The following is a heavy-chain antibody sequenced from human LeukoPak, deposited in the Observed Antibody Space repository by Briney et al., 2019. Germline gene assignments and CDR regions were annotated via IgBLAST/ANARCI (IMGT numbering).Heavy chain of an antibody. D-gene: IGHD2-2*01. CDR2: IYTSGST. V-gene: IGHV4-4*07. Sequence: SETLSLTCTVSGGSVSSYYWSWIRQPAGKGLEWIGRIYTSGSTNYNPSLKSRVTMSVDTSKNQFSLKLSSVTAADTAVYYCARDGRRYCSSTSCLGHYYYMDVWGKGTTVTVSS. J-gene: IGHJ6*03. CDR3: ARDGRRYCSSTSCLGHYYYMDV. CDR1: GGSVSSYY.